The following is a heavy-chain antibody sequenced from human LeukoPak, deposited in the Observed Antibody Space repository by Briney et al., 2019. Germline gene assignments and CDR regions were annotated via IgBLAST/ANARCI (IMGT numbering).Heavy chain of an antibody. Sequence: GGSLRLPCAASGSTFDDYAMHWVRQAPGKGLEWVSGISWNSGSIGYADSVKGQFTISRDDAKNSLYLQMNSLRAEDTALYYCAKDGRSSSWLPPLSWGQGTLVTVSS. CDR2: ISWNSGSI. CDR3: AKDGRSSSWLPPLS. CDR1: GSTFDDYA. D-gene: IGHD6-13*01. J-gene: IGHJ4*02. V-gene: IGHV3-9*01.